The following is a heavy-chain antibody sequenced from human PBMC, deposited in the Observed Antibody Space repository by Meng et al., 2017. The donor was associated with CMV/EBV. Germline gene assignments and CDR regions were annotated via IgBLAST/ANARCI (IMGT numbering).Heavy chain of an antibody. CDR3: ARGGNYDFWSGAPYFDY. J-gene: IGHJ4*02. D-gene: IGHD3-3*01. Sequence: GESLKISCAASGFTFSSYSMNWVRQAPGKGLEWVSYISSSSSTIYYADSVKGLFTISRDNAKNSLYLQMNSLRAEDTAVYYCARGGNYDFWSGAPYFDYWGQGTLVTVSS. CDR1: GFTFSSYS. CDR2: ISSSSSTI. V-gene: IGHV3-48*04.